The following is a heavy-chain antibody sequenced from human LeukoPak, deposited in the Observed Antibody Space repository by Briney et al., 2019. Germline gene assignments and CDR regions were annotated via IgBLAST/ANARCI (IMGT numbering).Heavy chain of an antibody. Sequence: SETLSLTCTVSGGSISSYYWSWIRQPAGKGLEWIGRIYTSGSTNYNPSLKSRVTMSVDTSKNQFSLKLSSVTAADTAVYYCASVVPAATDYYYMDVWGKGTTVTVSS. CDR3: ASVVPAATDYYYMDV. CDR1: GGSISSYY. J-gene: IGHJ6*03. CDR2: IYTSGST. D-gene: IGHD2-2*01. V-gene: IGHV4-4*07.